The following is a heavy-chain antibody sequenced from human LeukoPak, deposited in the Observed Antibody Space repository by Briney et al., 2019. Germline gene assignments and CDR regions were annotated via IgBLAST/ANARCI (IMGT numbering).Heavy chain of an antibody. Sequence: GASVKVSCKASGGTFSSYAISWERQAPGQGLEWMGGIIPIFGTANYAQKFQGRVTITADESTSTAYMELSSLRSEDTAVYYCATSMVRGVDTTYYFDYWGQGTLVTVSS. CDR1: GGTFSSYA. J-gene: IGHJ4*02. CDR2: IIPIFGTA. CDR3: ATSMVRGVDTTYYFDY. D-gene: IGHD3-10*01. V-gene: IGHV1-69*13.